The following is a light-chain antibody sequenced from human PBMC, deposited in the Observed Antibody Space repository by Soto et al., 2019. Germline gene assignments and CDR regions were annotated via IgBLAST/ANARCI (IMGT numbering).Light chain of an antibody. Sequence: DIVMTQSPDSLAVSLGERATINCKSNETILYNSNKKNYLAWYQHKPGQPPKLLISWASTRESGVPDRFSGSGSGTDFTLTISSLHAEDVADYYCQQYYFTPRTFGQGTKLEIK. CDR1: ETILYNSNKKNY. CDR3: QQYYFTPRT. CDR2: WAS. J-gene: IGKJ2*01. V-gene: IGKV4-1*01.